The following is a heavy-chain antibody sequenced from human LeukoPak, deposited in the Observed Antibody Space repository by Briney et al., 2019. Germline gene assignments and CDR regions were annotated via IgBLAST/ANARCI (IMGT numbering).Heavy chain of an antibody. CDR1: GFPFRDHA. Sequence: GGSLRLSCEASGFPFRDHAMHWVRQAPGKGLEWVAVISYDARHENYADSVKGRFTVSRDDSWSTLYLQMNSLKTDDTAVYFCARDEFDGYNLGPSIYWGQGTLVIVSS. CDR2: ISYDARHE. D-gene: IGHD5-24*01. V-gene: IGHV3-30*03. CDR3: ARDEFDGYNLGPSIY. J-gene: IGHJ4*02.